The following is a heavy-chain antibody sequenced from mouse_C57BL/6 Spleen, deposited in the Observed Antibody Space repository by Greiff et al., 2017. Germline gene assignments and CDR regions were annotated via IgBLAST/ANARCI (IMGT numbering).Heavy chain of an antibody. CDR3: ARDAPSYGSSDY. V-gene: IGHV3-6*01. J-gene: IGHJ2*01. D-gene: IGHD2-2*01. Sequence: EVQLVESGPGLVKPSQSLSLTCSVTGYSITSGYYWNWIRQFPGNKLEWMGYISYDGSNNYNPSLKNRISITRDTSKNQFFLMLNAVTTEDTATYYCARDAPSYGSSDYWGQGTTLTVSS. CDR1: GYSITSGYY. CDR2: ISYDGSN.